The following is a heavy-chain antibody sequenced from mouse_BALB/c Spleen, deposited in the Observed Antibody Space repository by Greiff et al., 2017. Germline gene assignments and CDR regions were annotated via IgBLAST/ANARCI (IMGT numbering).Heavy chain of an antibody. CDR1: GYSITSDYA. D-gene: IGHD2-3*01. J-gene: IGHJ3*01. V-gene: IGHV3-2*02. Sequence: EVKLVESGPGLVKPSQSLSLTCTVTGYSITSDYAWNWIRQFPGNKLEWMGYISYSGSTSYNPSLKSRISITRDTSKNQFFLQLNSVTTEDTATYYCARGGYYVWFAYWGQGTLVTVSA. CDR2: ISYSGST. CDR3: ARGGYYVWFAY.